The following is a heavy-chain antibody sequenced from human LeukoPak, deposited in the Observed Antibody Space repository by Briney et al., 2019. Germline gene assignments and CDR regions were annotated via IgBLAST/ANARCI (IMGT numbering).Heavy chain of an antibody. D-gene: IGHD6-19*01. J-gene: IGHJ4*02. Sequence: GGSLRLSCTASGFTFGDYAMSWIRQAPGKGLEWVAVISYDGSNKYYADSVKGRFTISRDNSKNTLCLQMNSLRAEDTAVYYCAREDSSGWYLPFDYWGQGTLVTVSS. CDR3: AREDSSGWYLPFDY. CDR1: GFTFGDYA. CDR2: ISYDGSNK. V-gene: IGHV3-30-3*01.